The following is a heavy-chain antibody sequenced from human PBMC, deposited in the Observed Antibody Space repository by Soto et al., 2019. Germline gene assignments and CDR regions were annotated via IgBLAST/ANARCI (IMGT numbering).Heavy chain of an antibody. Sequence: SVKVSCKASGVTFGSDAITWVRQAPGQGLEWVGRIIPIFGTTNDAQNLQGRVTISADKSTLTSYMELHSLTSDDTALYYCARDRTDSGYYTNWLDPWGQGTQVTVS. CDR1: GVTFGSDA. J-gene: IGHJ5*02. V-gene: IGHV1-69*06. CDR3: ARDRTDSGYYTNWLDP. D-gene: IGHD3-22*01. CDR2: IIPIFGTT.